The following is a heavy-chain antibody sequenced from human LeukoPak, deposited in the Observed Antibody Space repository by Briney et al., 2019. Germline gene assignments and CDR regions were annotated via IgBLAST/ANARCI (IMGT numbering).Heavy chain of an antibody. D-gene: IGHD2-15*01. J-gene: IGHJ5*02. CDR1: GYTFTSYG. CDR3: ARWSYCSGGSCYWFDP. CDR2: ISAYNGNT. V-gene: IGHV1-18*01. Sequence: ASVKVSCKASGYTFTSYGISWVRQAPGQRLEWMGWISAYNGNTNYAQKLQGRVTMTTDTSTSTAYMELRSLRSDDTAVYYCARWSYCSGGSCYWFDPWGQGTLVTVSS.